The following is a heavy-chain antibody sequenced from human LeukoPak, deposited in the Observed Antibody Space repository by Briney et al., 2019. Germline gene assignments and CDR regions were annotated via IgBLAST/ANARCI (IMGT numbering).Heavy chain of an antibody. CDR1: GYTFTSYG. D-gene: IGHD3-10*01. CDR2: ISAYNGNT. J-gene: IGHJ6*02. CDR3: ARGQGALLWFGELFSSYYYYGMDV. Sequence: ASVKVSCKASGYTFTSYGISWVRQAPGQGLEWMGWISAYNGNTNYAQKLQGRVTMTTDTSTSTAYMELRSLRSDDTAVYYCARGQGALLWFGELFSSYYYYGMDVWGQGTTVTVSS. V-gene: IGHV1-18*01.